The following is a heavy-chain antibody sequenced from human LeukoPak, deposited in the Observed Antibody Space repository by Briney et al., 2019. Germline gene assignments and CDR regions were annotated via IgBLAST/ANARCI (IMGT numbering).Heavy chain of an antibody. J-gene: IGHJ5*01. Sequence: PSETLSLTCTVSGDSGSSDLYYWCWVRQPPGKGLEWIGSIYYSGSTYYNPSLKSRLSISVDTSKNQFSLKLNTVTASDTATYYCAGQKTGVEAGGSFCLDSWGQG. CDR1: GDSGSSDLYY. V-gene: IGHV4-39*01. CDR3: AGQKTGVEAGGSFCLDS. CDR2: IYYSGST. D-gene: IGHD2-8*01.